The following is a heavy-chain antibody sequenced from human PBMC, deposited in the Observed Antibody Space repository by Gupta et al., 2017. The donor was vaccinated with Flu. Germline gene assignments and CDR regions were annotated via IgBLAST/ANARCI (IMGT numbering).Heavy chain of an antibody. D-gene: IGHD5-12*01. CDR3: TSGAQSWLPLGVDY. V-gene: IGHV3-49*03. CDR1: GFTFGDYA. J-gene: IGHJ4*02. CDR2: IRSKAYGGTT. Sequence: EVQLVESGGGLVQPGRSLSLSCTASGFTFGDYAMSWFRQAPGKGLEWVGFIRSKAYGGTTEYAASVKGRFTISRDDSKSIAYLQMNSLKTEDTAVYYCTSGAQSWLPLGVDYWGQGTLVTVSS.